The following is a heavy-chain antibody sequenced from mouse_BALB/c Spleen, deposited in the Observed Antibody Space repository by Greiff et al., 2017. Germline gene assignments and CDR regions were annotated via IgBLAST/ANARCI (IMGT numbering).Heavy chain of an antibody. J-gene: IGHJ4*01. CDR3: ARNYCHAMDY. D-gene: IGHD2-1*01. CDR1: GFNIKDTY. Sequence: VQLQQSGAELVKPGASVKLSCTASGFNIKDTYMHWVKQRPEQGLEWIGRIDPANGNIKYDPKFQGKATITAYTSSNTAYLQLSSLTSEDSVVYYCARNYCHAMDYWGQGTSVTVSS. V-gene: IGHV14-3*02. CDR2: IDPANGNI.